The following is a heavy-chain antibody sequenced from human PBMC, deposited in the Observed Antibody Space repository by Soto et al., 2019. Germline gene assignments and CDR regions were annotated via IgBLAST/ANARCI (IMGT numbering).Heavy chain of an antibody. Sequence: EVQLVESGGGLVQPGGSLRLSCAASGFTFSSYEMNWVRQAPGKGLEWVSYISSSGSTIYYADSVKGRFTISRDNAKNSLYLQMNSLRAEDTAVCYCARLWGDRSYFDYWGQGTLVTVSS. V-gene: IGHV3-48*03. CDR1: GFTFSSYE. CDR2: ISSSGSTI. J-gene: IGHJ4*02. D-gene: IGHD3-16*01. CDR3: ARLWGDRSYFDY.